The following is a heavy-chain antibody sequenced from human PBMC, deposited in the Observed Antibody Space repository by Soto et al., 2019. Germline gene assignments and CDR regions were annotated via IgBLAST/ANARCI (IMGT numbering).Heavy chain of an antibody. V-gene: IGHV3-7*01. CDR1: GFSIASYW. Sequence: EVQLVESGGGLVQPGGSLRISCAVSGFSIASYWMSWVRQAPGKGLEWVATTKEDGSEIYYVDSVRGRFTISRDSAENSLYLQMNSLSAEDTAVYFCARDVGFDYVNWGQGTLVTVSS. CDR3: ARDVGFDYVN. J-gene: IGHJ4*02. D-gene: IGHD3-16*01. CDR2: TKEDGSEI.